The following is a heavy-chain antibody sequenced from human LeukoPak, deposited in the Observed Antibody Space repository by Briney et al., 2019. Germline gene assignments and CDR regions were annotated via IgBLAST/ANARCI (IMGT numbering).Heavy chain of an antibody. D-gene: IGHD2-2*01. CDR3: ARGIGYCSSTSCQCFEFDY. CDR1: GCSFTSYG. CDR2: ISGCNGNT. J-gene: IGHJ4*02. V-gene: IGHV1-18*01. Sequence: GASVTVSCQTSGCSFTSYGINWVRQAAGRGRDGMGWISGCNGNTNDAQKFQDRVTLSTDTFTTTVYMELRSLTSDDTAVYYCARGIGYCSSTSCQCFEFDYWGQGTLVTVSS.